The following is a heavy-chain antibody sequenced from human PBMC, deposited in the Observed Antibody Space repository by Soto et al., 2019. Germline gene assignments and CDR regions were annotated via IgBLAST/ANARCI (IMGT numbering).Heavy chain of an antibody. D-gene: IGHD6-19*01. J-gene: IGHJ4*02. V-gene: IGHV1-69*18. CDR3: ARDPGIAVVGRGTSFEH. Sequence: QVQLVQSGAEVKKPGSSVKVSCKASGDTFRNYAFTWVRQAPGQGLEWMGTIIPLFSTRYAQKFQGRVTMTADESTSTVYMDRSSLKSDDTAVYYCARDPGIAVVGRGTSFEHWGKGNLVNVS. CDR1: GDTFRNYA. CDR2: IIPLFST.